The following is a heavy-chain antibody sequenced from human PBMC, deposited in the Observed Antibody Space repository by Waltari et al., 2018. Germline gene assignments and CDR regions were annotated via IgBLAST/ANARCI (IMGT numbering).Heavy chain of an antibody. CDR1: GFTFSSYE. Sequence: EVQLVESGGGLVQPGGSLRLSCAASGFTFSSYEMNWVRQAPGKGREWVSYISSSGSTIYYADSGKGRFTISRDNAKNSLYLQMNSLRAEDTAVYYCARDDYYDSSGIDYWGQGTLVTVSS. CDR2: ISSSGSTI. V-gene: IGHV3-48*03. D-gene: IGHD3-22*01. J-gene: IGHJ4*02. CDR3: ARDDYYDSSGIDY.